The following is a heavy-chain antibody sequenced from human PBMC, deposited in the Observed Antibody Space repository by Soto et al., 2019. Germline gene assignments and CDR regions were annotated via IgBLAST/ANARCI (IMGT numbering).Heavy chain of an antibody. CDR2: ISGSGGST. Sequence: PGGSLRLSCAASGFTFSSYAMSWVRQAPGKGLEWVSAISGSGGSTYYADSVKGRFTISRDNSKNTLYLQMNSLRAEDTAVYYCAKDGIEAMVITFYYYYYYMDVWGKGTTVTVSS. D-gene: IGHD3-22*01. CDR1: GFTFSSYA. J-gene: IGHJ6*03. V-gene: IGHV3-23*01. CDR3: AKDGIEAMVITFYYYYYYMDV.